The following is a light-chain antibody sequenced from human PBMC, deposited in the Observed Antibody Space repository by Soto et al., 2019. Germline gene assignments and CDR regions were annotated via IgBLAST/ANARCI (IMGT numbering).Light chain of an antibody. CDR3: AAWDDSLSGPV. CDR2: RNN. J-gene: IGLJ3*02. Sequence: QSVLTQPPSASGTPGQRVTISCSGSSSNIGSNYVYWYQQLPGTAPKLLIYRNNQRPSGVPDRFSGSKSGTSASRAISGLRSEDEADYYCAAWDDSLSGPVFGGGTKLTV. V-gene: IGLV1-47*01. CDR1: SSNIGSNY.